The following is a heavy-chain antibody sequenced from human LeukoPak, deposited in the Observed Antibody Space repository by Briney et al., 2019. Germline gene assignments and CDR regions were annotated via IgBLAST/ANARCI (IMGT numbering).Heavy chain of an antibody. Sequence: ASVKVSCKASGYTFTSYDINWVRQATGQGLEWMGWMNPNSGNTGYAQRFQGRVTMTRNTSISTAYMELSSLRSEDTAVYYCARGLLGFMRSDYSNYWDNWFDPWGQGTLVTVSS. D-gene: IGHD4-11*01. V-gene: IGHV1-8*01. CDR2: MNPNSGNT. CDR3: ARGLLGFMRSDYSNYWDNWFDP. CDR1: GYTFTSYD. J-gene: IGHJ5*02.